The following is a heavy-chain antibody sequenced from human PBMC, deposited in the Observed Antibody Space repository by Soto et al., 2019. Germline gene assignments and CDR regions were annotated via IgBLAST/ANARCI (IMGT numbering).Heavy chain of an antibody. CDR2: MNPNSGNT. CDR3: AESWGELLRFDI. J-gene: IGHJ3*02. Sequence: GASVKVSCKASGYTFTSYDINWVRQATGQGLEWMGWMNPNSGNTGYAQKFQGRVTMTSNTSISTAYMELSSLRSEDTAVYYCAESWGELLRFDIWGQGTMVTVSS. CDR1: GYTFTSYD. V-gene: IGHV1-8*01. D-gene: IGHD1-26*01.